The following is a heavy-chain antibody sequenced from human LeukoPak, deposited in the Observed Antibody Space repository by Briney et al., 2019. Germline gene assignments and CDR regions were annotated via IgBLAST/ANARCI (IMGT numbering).Heavy chain of an antibody. Sequence: SGGSLRLSYAAAGFTFSSYGMRWVRQAPGKWLEWVAVISYDGSNKYYADSVKGRFTISRDNSKNTLYLQMNSLRAEDTAVYYCAKDLLLSWGQGTLVTVSS. J-gene: IGHJ5*02. CDR3: AKDLLLS. D-gene: IGHD3-10*01. V-gene: IGHV3-30*18. CDR2: ISYDGSNK. CDR1: GFTFSSYG.